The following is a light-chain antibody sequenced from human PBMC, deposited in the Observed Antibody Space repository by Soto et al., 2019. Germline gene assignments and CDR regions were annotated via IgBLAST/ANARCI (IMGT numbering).Light chain of an antibody. Sequence: EIVLTQSPATLSLSPGARATLSCRASQSVSSYLAWYQQKPGQAPRLLIYGASNRATGIPARFSGSGSGTDFTLTISSLEPEDFAVYYCQQRSTWPTFGPGTKVDIK. CDR1: QSVSSY. CDR2: GAS. V-gene: IGKV3-11*01. J-gene: IGKJ3*01. CDR3: QQRSTWPT.